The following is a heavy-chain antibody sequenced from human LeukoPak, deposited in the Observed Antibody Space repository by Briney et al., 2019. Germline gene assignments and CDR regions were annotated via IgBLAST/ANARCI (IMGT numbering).Heavy chain of an antibody. D-gene: IGHD2/OR15-2a*01. CDR1: GDSITSHY. J-gene: IGHJ6*03. Sequence: SETLSLTCTLSGDSITSHYWSWIRQPAGEGLEWIGRIHTSGSTNYNPSLKSRVTMSVDTSKNQFSLKLNSVTAADTAVYYCARPSRSRIGRYMDVWGKGTTVTVSS. CDR2: IHTSGST. V-gene: IGHV4-4*07. CDR3: ARPSRSRIGRYMDV.